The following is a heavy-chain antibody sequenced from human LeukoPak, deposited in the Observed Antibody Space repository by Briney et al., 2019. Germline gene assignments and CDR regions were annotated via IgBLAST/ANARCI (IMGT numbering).Heavy chain of an antibody. CDR1: GFTFDDYG. Sequence: GGSLRLSCAASGFTFDDYGMSWVRQAPGKGLEWVSGINWNGGSTGYADSVKGRFTISRDNAKNSLYLQMNSLRAEDTALYYCAREGYSSGWYSPYFDYWGWGTLVTVSS. D-gene: IGHD6-19*01. CDR2: INWNGGST. CDR3: AREGYSSGWYSPYFDY. J-gene: IGHJ4*02. V-gene: IGHV3-20*04.